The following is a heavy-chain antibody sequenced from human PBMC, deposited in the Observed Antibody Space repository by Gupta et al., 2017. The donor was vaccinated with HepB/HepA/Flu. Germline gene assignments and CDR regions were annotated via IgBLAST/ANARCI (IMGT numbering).Heavy chain of an antibody. J-gene: IGHJ4*02. CDR2: INPSGDSI. CDR3: AGAGSGWFYFDY. Sequence: QVQLVQSGAEVKKSGASVKVSCPASGYTFTSYYMHWVRQAPGQGLEWMGIINPSGDSITYAQKFQGRVTMTRDTSTSIVYMDLSSLRSEDTAVYYCAGAGSGWFYFDYWGQGTLVTGSS. D-gene: IGHD6-19*01. CDR1: GYTFTSYY. V-gene: IGHV1-46*01.